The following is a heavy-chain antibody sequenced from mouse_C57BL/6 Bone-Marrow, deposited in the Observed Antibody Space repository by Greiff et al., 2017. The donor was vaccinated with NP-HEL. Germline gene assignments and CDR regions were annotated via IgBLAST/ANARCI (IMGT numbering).Heavy chain of an antibody. J-gene: IGHJ3*01. D-gene: IGHD2-14*01. Sequence: VHLVESGAELVKPGASVKISCKASGYAFSSYWMNWVKQRPGKGLEWIGQIYPGDGDTNYNGKVKGKATLTADKSSSTAYMQLSSLTSEDSAVYFCASEGYRAYWGQGTLVTVSA. CDR3: ASEGYRAY. V-gene: IGHV1-80*01. CDR2: IYPGDGDT. CDR1: GYAFSSYW.